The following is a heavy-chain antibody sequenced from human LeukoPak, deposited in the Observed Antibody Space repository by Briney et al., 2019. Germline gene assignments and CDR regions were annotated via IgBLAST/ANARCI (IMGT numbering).Heavy chain of an antibody. CDR1: GGSISSYY. Sequence: SETLSLTCTVSGGSISSYYWSWIRQPPGKGLEWIGYIYYSGSTNYNPSLKGRVTISVDTSKNQFSLKLSSVTAADTAAYYCARVSDYDILTGYWGAFDIWGQGTMVTVSS. CDR2: IYYSGST. V-gene: IGHV4-59*01. J-gene: IGHJ3*02. CDR3: ARVSDYDILTGYWGAFDI. D-gene: IGHD3-9*01.